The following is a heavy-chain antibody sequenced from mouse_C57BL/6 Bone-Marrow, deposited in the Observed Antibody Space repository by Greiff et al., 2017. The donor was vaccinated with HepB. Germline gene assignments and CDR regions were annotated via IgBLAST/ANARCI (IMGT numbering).Heavy chain of an antibody. D-gene: IGHD1-1*01. CDR1: GYTFTSYT. J-gene: IGHJ2*01. Sequence: QVQLQQSGAELARPGASVKMSCKASGYTFTSYTMHWVKQRPGQGLEWIGYINPSSGYTKYNQKFKDKATLTADKSSSTAYMQLSSLTSEDSAVYYCVLLLRYYFDYWGQGTTLTVSS. CDR3: VLLLRYYFDY. CDR2: INPSSGYT. V-gene: IGHV1-4*01.